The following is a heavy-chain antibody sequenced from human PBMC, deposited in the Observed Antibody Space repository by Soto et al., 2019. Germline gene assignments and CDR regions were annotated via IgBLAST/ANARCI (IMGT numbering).Heavy chain of an antibody. D-gene: IGHD6-13*01. CDR3: ARGRSWYSSSWGYYYMDV. Sequence: PSETLSLTCTVSGGSISSSSYYWGWIRQPPGKGLEWIGNINHSGSTNYNPSLKSRVTISVDTSKNQFSLKLSSVTAADTAVYYCARGRSWYSSSWGYYYMDVWGKGTTVTVSS. J-gene: IGHJ6*03. CDR2: INHSGST. V-gene: IGHV4-39*07. CDR1: GGSISSSSYY.